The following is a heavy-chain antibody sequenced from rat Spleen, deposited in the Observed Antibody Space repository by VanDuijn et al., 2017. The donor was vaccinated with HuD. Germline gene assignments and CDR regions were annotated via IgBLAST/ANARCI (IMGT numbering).Heavy chain of an antibody. CDR1: GFTFSDFY. CDR3: ASRTANWFAY. J-gene: IGHJ3*01. D-gene: IGHD5-1*01. CDR2: ISYDGSKT. V-gene: IGHV5-29*01. Sequence: EVQLVESDGGLVQPGRSLKLSCAASGFTFSDFYMAWVRQAPTKGLEWVATISYDGSKTYYRDSVKGRFTISRDNVGSTLNLHMDSLRSEDTATYYCASRTANWFAYWGQGTLVTVSS.